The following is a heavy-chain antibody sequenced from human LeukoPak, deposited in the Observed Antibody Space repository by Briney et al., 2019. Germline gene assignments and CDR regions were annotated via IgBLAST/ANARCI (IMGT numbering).Heavy chain of an antibody. CDR1: GGTFSSYA. V-gene: IGHV1-8*02. CDR2: MNPNSGNT. Sequence: ASVKVSCKASGGTFSSYAISWVRQATGQGLEWMGWMNPNSGNTGYAQKFQGRVTMTRNTSISTAYMELSSLRSEDTAVYYCARYPNNKWITIFGVVEYYYGMDVWGQGTTVTVSS. CDR3: ARYPNNKWITIFGVVEYYYGMDV. D-gene: IGHD3-3*01. J-gene: IGHJ6*02.